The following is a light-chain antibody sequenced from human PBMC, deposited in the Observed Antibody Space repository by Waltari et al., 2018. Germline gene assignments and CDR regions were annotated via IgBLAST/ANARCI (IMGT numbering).Light chain of an antibody. CDR2: DVS. Sequence: QSALTQPASVSGSPGQSITIPCTGTSSDVGGYNYVSWYQQHPGKAPKLMIYDVSKRPSGVSNRFSGSKSGNTASLTISGLLAEDEADYYCCSYAGSWVFGGGTKLTVL. J-gene: IGLJ3*02. V-gene: IGLV2-23*02. CDR1: SSDVGGYNY. CDR3: CSYAGSWV.